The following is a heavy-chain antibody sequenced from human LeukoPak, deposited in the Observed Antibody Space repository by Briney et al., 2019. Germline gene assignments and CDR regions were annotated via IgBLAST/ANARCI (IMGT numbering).Heavy chain of an antibody. CDR3: ARLDGIYFDY. J-gene: IGHJ4*02. V-gene: IGHV4-61*02. CDR2: IYTSGST. D-gene: IGHD3/OR15-3a*01. CDR1: GGSISSGSYY. Sequence: SETLSLTCTVSGGSISSGSYYWSWIRQPAGKGLEWIGRIYTSGSTNYNPSLKSRVTISVDTSKNQFSPKLSSVTAADTAVYYCARLDGIYFDYWGQGTLVTVSS.